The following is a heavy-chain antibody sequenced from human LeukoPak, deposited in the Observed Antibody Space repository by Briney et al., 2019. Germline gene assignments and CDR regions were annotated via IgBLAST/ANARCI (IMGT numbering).Heavy chain of an antibody. CDR3: ASLYGSGSYSNFDY. CDR2: VYYSGST. J-gene: IGHJ4*02. D-gene: IGHD3-10*01. Sequence: SETLSLICSVSGGPITSYYWTWIRQPPGKGLEWIGYVYYSGSTNYNPSLKSRLTISVDTSKNHFSLKLSSVTAADTAVYYCASLYGSGSYSNFDYWGQGTLVTVSS. V-gene: IGHV4-59*01. CDR1: GGPITSYY.